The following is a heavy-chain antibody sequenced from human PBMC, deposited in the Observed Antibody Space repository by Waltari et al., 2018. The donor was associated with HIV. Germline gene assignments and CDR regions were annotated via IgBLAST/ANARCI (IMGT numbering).Heavy chain of an antibody. CDR2: IYYSGTI. CDR3: ASRSGGSSRPFDY. J-gene: IGHJ4*02. D-gene: IGHD6-13*01. Sequence: QLQLLESGPGLVEPSQNLSITCTVAGGSISNGGSYWNWIRQHPGKGLEWIGYIYYSGTIYYNPSLKSRVTISIDTSKNQFSLKLTSMTAADTAVYYCASRSGGSSRPFDYWGQGTPVTVSS. V-gene: IGHV4-31*03. CDR1: GGSISNGGSY.